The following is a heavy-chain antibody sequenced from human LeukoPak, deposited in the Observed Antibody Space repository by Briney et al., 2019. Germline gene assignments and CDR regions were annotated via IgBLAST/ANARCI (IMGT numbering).Heavy chain of an antibody. V-gene: IGHV4-34*01. Sequence: SETLSLTCAVYGGSFSGYYWSWIRQPPGKGLEWIGEINHSGSTNYNPSLKSRVTISVDTSKNQFSLKLSSVTAADTAVYYCAIAAAGQGYNFDYWGQGTLVTVSS. J-gene: IGHJ4*02. CDR1: GGSFSGYY. D-gene: IGHD6-13*01. CDR3: AIAAAGQGYNFDY. CDR2: INHSGST.